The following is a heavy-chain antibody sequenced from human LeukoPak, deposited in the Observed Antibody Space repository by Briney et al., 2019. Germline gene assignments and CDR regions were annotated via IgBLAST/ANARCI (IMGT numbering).Heavy chain of an antibody. V-gene: IGHV3-23*01. CDR2: ISGSGGST. D-gene: IGHD6-19*01. Sequence: QPGGSLRLSCAASGFTFSSYAMSWVRQAPGKGLEWVSAISGSGGSTYYADSVKGRFTISRDNSKNTLYLQMNSLRAEDTAVYYCAKDESNSAGVAVAWFDYWGQGTLVTVSS. J-gene: IGHJ4*02. CDR1: GFTFSSYA. CDR3: AKDESNSAGVAVAWFDY.